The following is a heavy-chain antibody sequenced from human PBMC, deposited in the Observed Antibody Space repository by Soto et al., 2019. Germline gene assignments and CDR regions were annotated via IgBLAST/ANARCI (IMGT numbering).Heavy chain of an antibody. J-gene: IGHJ6*02. Sequence: ASVKVSCKAPGYTFTSYYMHWVRQAPGQGLEWMGIINPSGGSTSYAQKFQGRVTMTRDTSTSTVYMELSSLRSEDTAVYYCVSDGTLLFGELSGLYYYYGMDVWGQGTTVTVSS. D-gene: IGHD3-10*01. CDR2: INPSGGST. CDR1: GYTFTSYY. CDR3: VSDGTLLFGELSGLYYYYGMDV. V-gene: IGHV1-46*03.